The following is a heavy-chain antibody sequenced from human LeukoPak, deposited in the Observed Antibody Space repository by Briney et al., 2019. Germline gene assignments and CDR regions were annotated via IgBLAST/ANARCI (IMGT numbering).Heavy chain of an antibody. CDR1: GFTFSSYG. CDR2: IRYDGSNK. D-gene: IGHD6-6*01. V-gene: IGHV3-30*02. CDR3: RNFEYSSSSSDY. J-gene: IGHJ4*02. Sequence: GGSLRLSCAASGFTFSSYGMHWVRQAPGNGLEWVAFIRYDGSNKYYADSVKGQFTISRDNSKNTLYLRMNSLRAEDTAVYYCRNFEYSSSSSDYWGQGTLVTVSS.